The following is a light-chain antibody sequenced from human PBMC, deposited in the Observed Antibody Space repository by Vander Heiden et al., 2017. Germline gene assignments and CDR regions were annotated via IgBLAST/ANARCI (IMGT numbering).Light chain of an antibody. Sequence: DIVITHSPLSLPVTPGDPASISCRSSQSLLHSNGYNYLDWYLQKPGQSPQLLIYLGSNRASGVPDRFSGSGSGTDFTLKISRVEAEDVGVYYCKQALQTPYTFGQGTKLXIK. J-gene: IGKJ2*01. V-gene: IGKV2-28*01. CDR1: QSLLHSNGYNY. CDR3: KQALQTPYT. CDR2: LGS.